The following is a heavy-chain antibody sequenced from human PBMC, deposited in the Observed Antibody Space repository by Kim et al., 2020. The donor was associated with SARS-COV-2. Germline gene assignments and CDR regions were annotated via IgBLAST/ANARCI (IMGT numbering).Heavy chain of an antibody. V-gene: IGHV4-59*09. D-gene: IGHD5-18*01. J-gene: IGHJ6*02. Sequence: KSRVTISVDTSKNQCSLKLSSVTAADTAVYYCARGGGYSYGYYYYYGMDVWGQGTTVTVSS. CDR3: ARGGGYSYGYYYYYGMDV.